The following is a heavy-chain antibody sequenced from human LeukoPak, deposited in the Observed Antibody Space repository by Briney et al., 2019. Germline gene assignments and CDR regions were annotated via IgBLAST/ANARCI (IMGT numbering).Heavy chain of an antibody. CDR2: IHNSGRT. Sequence: PSETLSLTCTVSGGSVSSGSYYWSWIRQPPGKGLEWIGFIHNSGRTNYNPSLKSRVTGFVDTSKNQVSLRLSSMTAADTAVYYCARHGTISSESYFDYWGQGALVTVSS. CDR1: GGSVSSGSYY. V-gene: IGHV4-61*01. D-gene: IGHD1-14*01. J-gene: IGHJ4*02. CDR3: ARHGTISSESYFDY.